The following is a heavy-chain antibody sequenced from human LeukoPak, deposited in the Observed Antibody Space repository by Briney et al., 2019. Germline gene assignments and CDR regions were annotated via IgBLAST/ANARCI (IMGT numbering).Heavy chain of an antibody. Sequence: SETLSLTCTVSGGSISGDSYYWGWIRQPPGKGLEWIGYIFYSGSTNYNPSLKRRVTVSVDTSKNQFSLRLTAVTAADTAVYYGARLDCFSPTCPMIYWGQGSLVTVSS. D-gene: IGHD2/OR15-2a*01. CDR3: ARLDCFSPTCPMIY. CDR2: IFYSGST. CDR1: GGSISGDSYY. V-gene: IGHV4-61*01. J-gene: IGHJ4*02.